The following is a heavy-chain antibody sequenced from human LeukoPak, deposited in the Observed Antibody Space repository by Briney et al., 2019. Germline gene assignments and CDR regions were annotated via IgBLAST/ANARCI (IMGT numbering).Heavy chain of an antibody. J-gene: IGHJ4*02. CDR2: IYYSGNT. CDR1: GDSISYYY. Sequence: SETLSLTCTVSGDSISYYYWSWIRQPPGKGLEWIGKIYYSGNTNCNPSLKSRVTISVDTSKNQFSLKLSSVTAADTAVYYCARVRGYSYDSSDFDYWGQGTLVTVSS. V-gene: IGHV4-59*01. D-gene: IGHD5-18*01. CDR3: ARVRGYSYDSSDFDY.